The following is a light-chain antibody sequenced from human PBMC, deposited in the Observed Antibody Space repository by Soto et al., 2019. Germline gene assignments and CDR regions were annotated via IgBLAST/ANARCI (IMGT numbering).Light chain of an antibody. CDR2: SNN. Sequence: QSVRTEPRSASGNPGQRVLISCSGSSSNIGGTNYAYWYQQLPGAAPKLLMHSNNLRPSGVPERISGSKSGTSASLAISGLRSEDEAVYYCASWDDRLGAVIFGGGTKVTVL. V-gene: IGLV1-47*02. CDR3: ASWDDRLGAVI. CDR1: SSNIGGTNY. J-gene: IGLJ2*01.